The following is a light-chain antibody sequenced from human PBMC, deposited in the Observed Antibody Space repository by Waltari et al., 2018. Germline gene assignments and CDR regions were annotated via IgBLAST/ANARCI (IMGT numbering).Light chain of an antibody. CDR3: QQRGSWPLT. J-gene: IGKJ4*01. CDR2: NAS. Sequence: EIVLTQSPATLSLSPGERATLSCRARQSISTYLAWYQQKPGQAPRLLMDNASNRTTGIPARFSGSGTGTDFTLTVSSLEPEDFAVYYCQQRGSWPLTFGGGTKVEIK. CDR1: QSISTY. V-gene: IGKV3-11*01.